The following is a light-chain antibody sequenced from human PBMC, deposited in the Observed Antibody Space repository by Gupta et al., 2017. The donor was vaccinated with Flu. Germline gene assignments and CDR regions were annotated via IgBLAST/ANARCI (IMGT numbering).Light chain of an antibody. CDR3: QQYGSSPQT. CDR2: GAS. J-gene: IGKJ2*01. CDR1: QSVSSSY. V-gene: IGKV3-20*01. Sequence: EIVLTQSPGTLYLSPGERATLSCRASQSVSSSYLAWYQQKPGQAPRPLIYGASSRATGIPDRFSGSGSGTDFTLTISRLEPEDFAVYYCQQYGSSPQTFGQGTKLEIK.